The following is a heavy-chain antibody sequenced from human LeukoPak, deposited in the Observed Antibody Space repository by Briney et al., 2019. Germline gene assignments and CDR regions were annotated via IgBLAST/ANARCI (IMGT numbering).Heavy chain of an antibody. Sequence: GGSLRLSCAASGYTFTGYYMHWVRQAPGQGLQWMGWINSKSGGANYAHKFQGRVTMTRDTSISTVYMELRRLRSDDTAVYYCARQGRFGSGSPDEYFFDYWGQGTLVTVSS. D-gene: IGHD3-10*01. CDR3: ARQGRFGSGSPDEYFFDY. CDR1: GYTFTGYY. J-gene: IGHJ4*02. V-gene: IGHV1-2*02. CDR2: INSKSGGA.